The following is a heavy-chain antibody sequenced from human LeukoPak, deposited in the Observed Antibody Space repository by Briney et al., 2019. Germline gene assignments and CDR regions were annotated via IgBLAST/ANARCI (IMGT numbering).Heavy chain of an antibody. V-gene: IGHV1-3*01. D-gene: IGHD4/OR15-4a*01. Sequence: SVKISCKASGYIFTNYAVQWVRQAPGQSLEWLGWINPGNGDTRYSQKFQGRVTMSIDTSATTAYMELDSLTAEDTAIYYCSRDRWHCVVNCDSVYYYSLDVWGQGTTVTVSS. CDR1: GYIFTNYA. CDR3: SRDRWHCVVNCDSVYYYSLDV. CDR2: INPGNGDT. J-gene: IGHJ6*02.